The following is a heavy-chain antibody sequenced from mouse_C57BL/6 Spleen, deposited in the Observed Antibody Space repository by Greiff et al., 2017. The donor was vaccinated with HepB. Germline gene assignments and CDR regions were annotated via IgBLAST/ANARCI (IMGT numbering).Heavy chain of an antibody. J-gene: IGHJ2*01. V-gene: IGHV8-12*01. Sequence: QVTLKESGPGILQSSQTLSLTCSFSGFSLSTSGMGVSWIRQPSGKGLEWLAHIYWDDDKRYNPSLKSRLTISKDTSRNQVFLKITSVDTADTATYYCARRGGFYYGSSEDYFDYWGQGTTLTVSS. CDR2: IYWDDDK. D-gene: IGHD1-1*01. CDR3: ARRGGFYYGSSEDYFDY. CDR1: GFSLSTSGMG.